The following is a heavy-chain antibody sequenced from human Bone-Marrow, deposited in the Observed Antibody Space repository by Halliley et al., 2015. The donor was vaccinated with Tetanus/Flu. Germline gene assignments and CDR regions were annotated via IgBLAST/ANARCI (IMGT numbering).Heavy chain of an antibody. J-gene: IGHJ6*02. V-gene: IGHV4-30-2*01. Sequence: PGRGLPWIGSLYATGNASYTPSLNSRVPMSVDRYNNEFSLKLRSVTAADTAVYYCARESDGMDVWGQGIKVTVSS. CDR3: ARESDGMDV. CDR2: LYATGNA.